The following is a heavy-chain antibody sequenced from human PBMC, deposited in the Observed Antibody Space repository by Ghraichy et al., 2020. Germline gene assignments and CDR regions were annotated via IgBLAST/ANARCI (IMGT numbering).Heavy chain of an antibody. Sequence: SVKVSCKASGATFSSYAISWVRQAPGQGLEWMGGIIPIFGRTNYAQKFQGRVTITADESTSTAYMEVSSLRFEDTAVYYCATERGYSYGSLDYWGQGTLVTVSS. J-gene: IGHJ4*02. CDR1: GATFSSYA. V-gene: IGHV1-69*13. CDR3: ATERGYSYGSLDY. CDR2: IIPIFGRT. D-gene: IGHD5-18*01.